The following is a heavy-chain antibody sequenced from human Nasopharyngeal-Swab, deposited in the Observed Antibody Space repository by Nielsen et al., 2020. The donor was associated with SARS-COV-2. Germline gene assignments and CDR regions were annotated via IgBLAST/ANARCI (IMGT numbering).Heavy chain of an antibody. CDR1: GFTFDDYG. Sequence: GGSLRLSCAASGFTFDDYGMSWVRQAPGMGLEWVSGINWNGGSTGYADSVKGRFTISRDNAKNSLYLQMNSLRAEDTALYHCARGEQWLFDPWGQGTLVTVSS. J-gene: IGHJ5*02. CDR3: ARGEQWLFDP. CDR2: INWNGGST. D-gene: IGHD6-19*01. V-gene: IGHV3-20*01.